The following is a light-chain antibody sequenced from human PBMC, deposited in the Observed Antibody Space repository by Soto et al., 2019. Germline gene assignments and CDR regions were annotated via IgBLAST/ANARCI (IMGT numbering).Light chain of an antibody. CDR1: QSVGSTS. Sequence: FVLTQSPVTLSLSPGEGATLSCRASQSVGSTSLAWYQQKPGQAPRLLIYDTSSRATGIPARFSGSGSGTDFTLTISRLEPEDFAVYYCQQCGVSPWTFGQGTKVDNK. V-gene: IGKV3-20*01. CDR2: DTS. J-gene: IGKJ1*01. CDR3: QQCGVSPWT.